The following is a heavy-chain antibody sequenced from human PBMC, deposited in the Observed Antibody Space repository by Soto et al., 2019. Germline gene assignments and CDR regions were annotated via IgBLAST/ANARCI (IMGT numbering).Heavy chain of an antibody. CDR3: AKVGPYSGGWYYFGCFLY. CDR2: ISGSGCST. V-gene: IGHV3-23*01. D-gene: IGHD6-13*01. CDR1: GFTFSSYA. Sequence: EVQLLESGGGLVQPGGSLRLSCAASGFTFSSYAMSWVRQAPGTGLERVSAISGSGCSTYYADSVKGRFTISRDNSTNTPYLQMHSLRSVDTAVYDCAKVGPYSGGWYYFGCFLYWGQGTLVTVAS. J-gene: IGHJ1*01.